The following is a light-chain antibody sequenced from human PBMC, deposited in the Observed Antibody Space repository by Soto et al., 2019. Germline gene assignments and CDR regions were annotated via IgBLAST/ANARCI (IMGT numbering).Light chain of an antibody. J-gene: IGKJ1*01. V-gene: IGKV1-5*03. Sequence: DIQMTQSPSTLSASVGDRVTITCRASQSISSWLAWYQQKPGKAPKLLIYKASSLESGVPSRFSGSGSGTEFTLTISSLQPDDFATYYCQQYNNPVTFGQGTKVEIK. CDR2: KAS. CDR3: QQYNNPVT. CDR1: QSISSW.